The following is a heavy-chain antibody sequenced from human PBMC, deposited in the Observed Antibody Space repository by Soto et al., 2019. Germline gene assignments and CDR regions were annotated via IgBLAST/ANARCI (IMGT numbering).Heavy chain of an antibody. Sequence: GESLKIACKISGYSFTRDCIGWLRQMPVKGLEWLGLIYPSDSDSRYSPSFQGQGTISADKSISTAYLQPSSLKASGTAMYYCARRLAVTGTGAFDIWGQGTMVTVSS. D-gene: IGHD6-19*01. J-gene: IGHJ3*02. CDR1: GYSFTRDC. CDR2: IYPSDSDS. V-gene: IGHV5-51*01. CDR3: ARRLAVTGTGAFDI.